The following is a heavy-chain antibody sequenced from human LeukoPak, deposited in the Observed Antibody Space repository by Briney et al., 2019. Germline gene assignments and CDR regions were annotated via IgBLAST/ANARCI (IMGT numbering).Heavy chain of an antibody. CDR3: AREISGYDDYYFDY. D-gene: IGHD5-12*01. J-gene: IGHJ4*02. V-gene: IGHV3-30*04. Sequence: PGRSLRLSCAASGFTFSSYAMHWVRQAPGKGLEWVAVISYDGSNKYYADSVKGRFTISRDNSKNTLYLQMNSLRAEDTDVYYCAREISGYDDYYFDYWGQGTLVTVSS. CDR1: GFTFSSYA. CDR2: ISYDGSNK.